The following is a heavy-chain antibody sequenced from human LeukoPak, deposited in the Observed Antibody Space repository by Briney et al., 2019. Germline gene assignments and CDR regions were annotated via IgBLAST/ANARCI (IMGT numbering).Heavy chain of an antibody. CDR1: GFTFSSYA. Sequence: GGSLRLSCAASGFTFSSYAMSWVRQAPGKGLEWVSAISGSGGSTYYADSVKGRFTISRDNSKNTLYLQMNSLRAEDTAVYYCAKDADYGDYVAYTNWFDPWGQGTLVTVS. D-gene: IGHD4-17*01. CDR2: ISGSGGST. CDR3: AKDADYGDYVAYTNWFDP. V-gene: IGHV3-23*01. J-gene: IGHJ5*02.